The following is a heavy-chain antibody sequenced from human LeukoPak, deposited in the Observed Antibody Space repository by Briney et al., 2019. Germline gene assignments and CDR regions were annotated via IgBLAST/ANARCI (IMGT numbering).Heavy chain of an antibody. CDR2: IWYDGSNK. V-gene: IGHV3-33*01. J-gene: IGHJ6*03. CDR1: GFTFSSYG. CDR3: ARSYSSSFYYYYYYMDV. D-gene: IGHD6-6*01. Sequence: GRSLRLSCAAPGFTFSSYGMHWVRQAPGKGLEWVAVIWYDGSNKYYADSVKGRFTISRDNSKNTLYLQMNSLRADDTAVYYCARSYSSSFYYYYYYMDVWAKGPRSPSP.